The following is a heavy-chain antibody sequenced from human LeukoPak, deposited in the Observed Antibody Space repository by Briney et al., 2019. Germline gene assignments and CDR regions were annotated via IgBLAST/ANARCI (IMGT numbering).Heavy chain of an antibody. D-gene: IGHD7-27*01. J-gene: IGHJ4*02. CDR3: ARGPPNWGYDY. CDR2: MSPNSGDT. V-gene: IGHV1-8*01. Sequence: ASVKVSCKASGYTFTSYDFNWVRQATGPRPEWMGWMSPNSGDTGYAQKFQDRVTMTRYTSISTAYMELSSLRSDDTAVYYCARGPPNWGYDYWGPGTLVTVSS. CDR1: GYTFTSYD.